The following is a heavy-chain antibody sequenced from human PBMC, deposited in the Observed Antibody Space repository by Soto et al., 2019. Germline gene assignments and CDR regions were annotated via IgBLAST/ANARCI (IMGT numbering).Heavy chain of an antibody. D-gene: IGHD3-3*01. V-gene: IGHV5-10-1*01. CDR1: GDSFTSYW. J-gene: IGHJ6*02. Sequence: GESLKISCKGSGDSFTSYWISWVRKIPGKGLEWMGRIDPSDSYTNYSPSFQRHVTISADKSISTAYLQWSSVKASDTEMYYCARLPEGGTIFGVVIMGIHGMGVWDQGTTVTVPS. CDR2: IDPSDSYT. CDR3: ARLPEGGTIFGVVIMGIHGMGV.